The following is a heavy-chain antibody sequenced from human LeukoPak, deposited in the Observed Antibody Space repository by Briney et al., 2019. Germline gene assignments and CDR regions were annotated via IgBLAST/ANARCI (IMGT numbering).Heavy chain of an antibody. Sequence: ASVKVSCKASGYTFTSYYMHWVRQAPGQGLEWMGIINPSGGSTSYAQKCQGRVTMTRDTSTSTVYMELSSLRSEDTAVYYCAIQDDFWSRYSNWLDPWGQGTLVTVSS. CDR3: AIQDDFWSRYSNWLDP. V-gene: IGHV1-46*01. CDR1: GYTFTSYY. CDR2: INPSGGST. D-gene: IGHD3-3*01. J-gene: IGHJ5*02.